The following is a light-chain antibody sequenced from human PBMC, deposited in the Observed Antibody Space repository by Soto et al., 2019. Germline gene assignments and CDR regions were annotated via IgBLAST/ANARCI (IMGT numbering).Light chain of an antibody. J-gene: IGKJ1*01. CDR3: QQYNNWPRRT. Sequence: DIMFTQSPATLSLSPGESATLSFRASQSVSSYLAWYQQKPGQAPRLLIYGASTRATGIPARFSGSGSGTEFTLTISSLQSEDFAVYYCQQYNNWPRRTFCQGAKVDVK. CDR1: QSVSSY. V-gene: IGKV3-15*01. CDR2: GAS.